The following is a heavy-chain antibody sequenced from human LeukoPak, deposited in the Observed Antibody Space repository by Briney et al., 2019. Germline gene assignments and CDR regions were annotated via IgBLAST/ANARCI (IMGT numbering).Heavy chain of an antibody. Sequence: EGSLRLSCAASGFTFSSYGMSWVRQAPGKGLEWVSSINVGGGSTNYADSVKGRFTISRDYSKNTLYLQMNSLRADDTAVYYCARTSSNIVVVPAARGRWYNWFDPWGQGTLVTVSS. D-gene: IGHD2-2*01. J-gene: IGHJ5*02. V-gene: IGHV3-23*01. CDR2: INVGGGST. CDR3: ARTSSNIVVVPAARGRWYNWFDP. CDR1: GFTFSSYG.